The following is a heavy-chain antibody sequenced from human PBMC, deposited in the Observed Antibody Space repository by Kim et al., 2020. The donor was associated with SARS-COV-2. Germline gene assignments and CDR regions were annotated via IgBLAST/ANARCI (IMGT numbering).Heavy chain of an antibody. Sequence: ASVKVSCKASGYTFTGYYMHWVRQAPGQGLEWMGRINPNSGGTNYAQKFQGRVTMTRDTSISTAYMELSRLRSDDTAVYYCARAGSGGSCYSGFDYWGQGTLVTVSS. V-gene: IGHV1-2*06. CDR1: GYTFTGYY. CDR2: INPNSGGT. J-gene: IGHJ4*02. CDR3: ARAGSGGSCYSGFDY. D-gene: IGHD2-15*01.